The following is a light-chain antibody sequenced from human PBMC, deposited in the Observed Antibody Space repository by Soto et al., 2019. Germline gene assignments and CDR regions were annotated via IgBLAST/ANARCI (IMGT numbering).Light chain of an antibody. J-gene: IGKJ1*01. V-gene: IGKV3-15*01. CDR1: QRISNT. Sequence: EIVMTQFPATLSVSPGERATLSCRASQRISNTLAWYQQRPGQAPRLLIYGASTRATGIPARFSGSGSGIEFTLTISSLQSEDFAVYYCQQYNDWPQTFGQGTKVELK. CDR2: GAS. CDR3: QQYNDWPQT.